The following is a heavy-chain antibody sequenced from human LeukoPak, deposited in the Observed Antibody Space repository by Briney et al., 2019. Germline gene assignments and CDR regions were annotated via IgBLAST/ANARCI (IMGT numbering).Heavy chain of an antibody. CDR2: MRYDGSNK. CDR1: GFTFSSYG. J-gene: IGHJ3*02. V-gene: IGHV3-30*02. Sequence: PGGSLRLSCAASGFTFSSYGMHWVRQAPGKGLEWVAFMRYDGSNKYYADSVKGRFTISRDNSKNTLYLQMNSLRAEDTAVYYCAKSEEKYQVLPVLDAFDSSGQGTMVTVSP. D-gene: IGHD2-2*01. CDR3: AKSEEKYQVLPVLDAFDS.